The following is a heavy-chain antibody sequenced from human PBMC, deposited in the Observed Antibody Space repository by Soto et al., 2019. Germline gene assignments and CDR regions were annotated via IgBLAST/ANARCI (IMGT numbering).Heavy chain of an antibody. CDR2: IYHSGST. D-gene: IGHD1-26*01. V-gene: IGHV4-4*02. CDR1: SGSISSSNW. CDR3: GRDSTTASPTGAFES. J-gene: IGHJ3*02. Sequence: QVQLQESGPGLVKPSGTLSLTCAVSSGSISSSNWWSWVRQPPGKGLEWIGEIYHSGSTNYNPSLKRRVTRSVDQSKNQCALKLSSGPATDRAGYYCGRDSTTASPTGAFESWGQGTMVTVPS.